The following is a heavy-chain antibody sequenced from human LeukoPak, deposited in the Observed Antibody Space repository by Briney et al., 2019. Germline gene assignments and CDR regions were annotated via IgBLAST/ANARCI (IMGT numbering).Heavy chain of an antibody. V-gene: IGHV4-30-4*01. CDR2: IYYSGST. CDR1: GGSISSGDYY. J-gene: IGHJ4*02. CDR3: AREGGIAAASRGY. D-gene: IGHD6-13*01. Sequence: SETLSLTCTVSGGSISSGDYYWSWIRQPPGKGLEWIGYIYYSGSTYYNPSLKSRVTISVDTSKNQFSLKLSSVTAADTAVYYWAREGGIAAASRGYWGQGTLVPVSS.